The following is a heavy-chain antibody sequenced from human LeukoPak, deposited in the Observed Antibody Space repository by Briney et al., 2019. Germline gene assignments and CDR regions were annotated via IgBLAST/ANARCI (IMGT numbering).Heavy chain of an antibody. Sequence: GGSLRLSCAASGFTFSSYAMSWARHAPGEGLEWVSAISGSGASTYYADSVKGRFTISRNNSKNTLYLQMNSLRAEDTAVYYCPPDLTATGTGSWFDPWGEGALVTVSS. D-gene: IGHD6-13*01. V-gene: IGHV3-23*01. CDR2: ISGSGAST. J-gene: IGHJ5*02. CDR3: PPDLTATGTGSWFDP. CDR1: GFTFSSYA.